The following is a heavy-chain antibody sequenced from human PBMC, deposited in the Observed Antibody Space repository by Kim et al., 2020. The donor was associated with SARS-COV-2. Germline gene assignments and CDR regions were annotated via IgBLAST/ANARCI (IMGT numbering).Heavy chain of an antibody. Sequence: GRFTISRDISRNTLYLQMNSLRPEDTAVYYCAREVVTSYYGSGSYDGFDYWGQGTLVTVSS. D-gene: IGHD3-10*01. CDR3: AREVVTSYYGSGSYDGFDY. J-gene: IGHJ4*02. V-gene: IGHV3-30*01.